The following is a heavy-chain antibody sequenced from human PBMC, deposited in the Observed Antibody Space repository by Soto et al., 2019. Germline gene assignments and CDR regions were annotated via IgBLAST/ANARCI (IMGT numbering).Heavy chain of an antibody. D-gene: IGHD3-3*01. CDR3: ARDFAYFDS. J-gene: IGHJ4*02. CDR2: VYHTGRT. Sequence: SATLSLTCTVSGGSFKSGSYSWSWIRQPPGKGLEWIGYVYHTGRTSYNPSLKSRVSISMDTSKNQFSLNLDSVTAADTAVYFCARDFAYFDSWGQGTLVTVSS. CDR1: GGSFKSGSYS. V-gene: IGHV4-61*01.